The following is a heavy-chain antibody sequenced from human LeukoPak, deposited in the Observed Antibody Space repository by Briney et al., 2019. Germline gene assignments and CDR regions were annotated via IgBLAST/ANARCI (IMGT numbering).Heavy chain of an antibody. V-gene: IGHV4-59*01. Sequence: SQTLSLTCTVSASSISSYYWSWIRQPAGKGQEWIGYIYYSGSTNYNPSLKSRVTISVDTSKNQFSLKLGSVTAADTAVYYCARDYYDFWSGYHSGYMDVWGKGTTVTVSS. CDR2: IYYSGST. CDR3: ARDYYDFWSGYHSGYMDV. CDR1: ASSISSYY. D-gene: IGHD3-3*01. J-gene: IGHJ6*03.